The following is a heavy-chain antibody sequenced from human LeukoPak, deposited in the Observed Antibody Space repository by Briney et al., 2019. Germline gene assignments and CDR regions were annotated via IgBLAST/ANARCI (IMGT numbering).Heavy chain of an antibody. CDR1: GGSISSYY. CDR3: ARFGGLGFTTVTTNNWFDP. CDR2: IYYSGST. Sequence: PSETLSLTCTVSGGSISSYYWSWIRQPPGKGLEWIGYIYYSGSTNYNPSLKSRVTISVDTSKNQFSLKLSSVTAADTAVYYCARFGGLGFTTVTTNNWFDPWGQGTLVTVSS. D-gene: IGHD4-17*01. V-gene: IGHV4-59*01. J-gene: IGHJ5*02.